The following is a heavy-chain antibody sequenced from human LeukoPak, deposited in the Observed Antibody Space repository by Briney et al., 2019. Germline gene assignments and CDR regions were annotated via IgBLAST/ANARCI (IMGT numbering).Heavy chain of an antibody. CDR2: MYYSGST. CDR3: ARPYYYDSRIDP. CDR1: GGSITSGDYY. Sequence: PSETLSLTCTVSGGSITSGDYYWSWIRQPPGKGLEWIAYMYYSGSTYYNPSLKSRVTTSADTSKNQFSLKLSSVTAADTAVYYCARPYYYDSRIDPWGQGTLVTVSS. D-gene: IGHD3-22*01. J-gene: IGHJ5*02. V-gene: IGHV4-30-4*01.